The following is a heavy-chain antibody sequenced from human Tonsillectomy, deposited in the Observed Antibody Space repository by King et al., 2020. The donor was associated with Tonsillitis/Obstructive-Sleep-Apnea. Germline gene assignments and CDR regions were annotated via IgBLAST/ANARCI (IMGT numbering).Heavy chain of an antibody. J-gene: IGHJ3*02. D-gene: IGHD1-1*01. Sequence: VQLVESGGGLVKPGGSLRLSCAASRFTFSNFYMTWVRPAPGKGLEWVASILTSSSYIYYADSVKVRFTISRDNAKNSLYLQMNSLRPEDTALYYCARDRVWAGNDAFDIWGQGTVVTVSS. V-gene: IGHV3-21*01. CDR2: ILTSSSYI. CDR1: RFTFSNFY. CDR3: ARDRVWAGNDAFDI.